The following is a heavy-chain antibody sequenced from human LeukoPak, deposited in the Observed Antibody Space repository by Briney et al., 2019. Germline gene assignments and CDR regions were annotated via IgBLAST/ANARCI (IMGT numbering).Heavy chain of an antibody. J-gene: IGHJ4*02. CDR2: ISAYNGNT. D-gene: IGHD2-15*01. Sequence: GASVKVSCKASGYTFTSYGISWVRQAPGQGLEWMGWISAYNGNTNYAQKLQGRVIMTTDTSTSTAYMELRSLRSDDTAVYYCARVDCSGGSCYSGFDYWGQGTLVTVSS. CDR1: GYTFTSYG. CDR3: ARVDCSGGSCYSGFDY. V-gene: IGHV1-18*01.